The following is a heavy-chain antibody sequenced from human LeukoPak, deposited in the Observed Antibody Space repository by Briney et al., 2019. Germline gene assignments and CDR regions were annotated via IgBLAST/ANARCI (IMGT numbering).Heavy chain of an antibody. D-gene: IGHD3-3*01. CDR1: GYTFSSYG. CDR3: ARDEHYDFWSGYSFFHY. CDR2: ISAYNGNT. Sequence: GASVKVSCKASGYTFSSYGITWVRQAPGQGLEWMGWISAYNGNTNYAQKLQGGVTMTTDTSTSTAYMELRSLRSDDTAVYYCARDEHYDFWSGYSFFHYWGQGTLVTVSS. J-gene: IGHJ4*02. V-gene: IGHV1-18*01.